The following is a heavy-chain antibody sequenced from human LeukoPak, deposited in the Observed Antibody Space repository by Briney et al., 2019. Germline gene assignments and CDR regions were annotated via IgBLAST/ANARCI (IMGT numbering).Heavy chain of an antibody. Sequence: GGSLRLSCAASGFTFDDYAMHWVRQAPGKGLEWVSGISWNSGSIGYADSVKGRFTISRDNAKNSLYLQMNSLRAEDTALYYCAKDGPYDFWSGYYLNWGQGTLVTVSS. CDR1: GFTFDDYA. CDR2: ISWNSGSI. D-gene: IGHD3-3*01. J-gene: IGHJ4*02. V-gene: IGHV3-9*01. CDR3: AKDGPYDFWSGYYLN.